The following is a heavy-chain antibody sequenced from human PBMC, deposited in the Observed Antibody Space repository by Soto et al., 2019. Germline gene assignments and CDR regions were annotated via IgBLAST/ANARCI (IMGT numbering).Heavy chain of an antibody. CDR3: AADPYCISTSCDFDY. CDR1: GFTFTSSA. V-gene: IGHV1-58*01. Sequence: QMQLVQSGPEVKKPGTSVKVSCKASGFTFTSSAVQWVRQARGQRLEWIGWIVVGSGNTNYAQKFQERVTITRDMSTSTAYMELSSLRSEDTAVYYCAADPYCISTSCDFDYWGQGTLVTVSS. D-gene: IGHD2-2*01. J-gene: IGHJ4*02. CDR2: IVVGSGNT.